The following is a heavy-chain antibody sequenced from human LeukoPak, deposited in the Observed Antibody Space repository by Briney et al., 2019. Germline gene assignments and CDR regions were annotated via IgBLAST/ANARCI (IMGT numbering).Heavy chain of an antibody. J-gene: IGHJ4*02. Sequence: GGSLRLSCAASGFTFSSYGMHWVRQAPGKGLEWVAVIWYDGSNKYYADSVKGRFTISRDNSKNTLYLQMNSLRAEDTAVYYCAAHGPDSSRYDYWGQGTLVTVSS. CDR1: GFTFSSYG. V-gene: IGHV3-33*01. CDR3: AAHGPDSSRYDY. D-gene: IGHD6-19*01. CDR2: IWYDGSNK.